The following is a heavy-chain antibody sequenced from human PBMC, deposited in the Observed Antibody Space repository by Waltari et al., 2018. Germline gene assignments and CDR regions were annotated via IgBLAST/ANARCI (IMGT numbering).Heavy chain of an antibody. CDR1: AGSISSSSSY. V-gene: IGHV4-39*01. D-gene: IGHD2-15*01. CDR2: IYYSGGA. J-gene: IGHJ3*02. Sequence: QLQLQESGPGLVKPSETLSLTCTFSAGSISSSSSYWLWIRQPAGQGMEWIGSIYYSGGAYQNPTPTSRVTISVDTSKTRSALNLSSVLAADTAVDYCARPDCSGGSCWGAFDIGGQGPMFTVSS. CDR3: ARPDCSGGSCWGAFDI.